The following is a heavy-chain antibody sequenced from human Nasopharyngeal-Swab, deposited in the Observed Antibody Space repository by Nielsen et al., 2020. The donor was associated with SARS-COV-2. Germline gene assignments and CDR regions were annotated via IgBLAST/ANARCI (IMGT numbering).Heavy chain of an antibody. J-gene: IGHJ3*02. Sequence: WIRQPPGKGLEWIGYIYYSGSIYYNPSLKSRVTISVDTSKNQFSLKLSSVTAADTAVYYCARATMIVVVIGAFDIWGQGTMVTVSS. CDR3: ARATMIVVVIGAFDI. CDR2: IYYSGSI. V-gene: IGHV4-31*02. D-gene: IGHD3-22*01.